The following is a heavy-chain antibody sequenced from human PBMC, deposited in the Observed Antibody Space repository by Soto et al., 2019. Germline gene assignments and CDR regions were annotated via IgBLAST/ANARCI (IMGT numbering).Heavy chain of an antibody. J-gene: IGHJ1*01. CDR2: IYYSGST. Sequence: SETLSLTCTISGGSINSYYWIWIRQPPGKGLEWIGYIYYSGSTNYNPSLKSRVTISLDTSKKQFSLKLSSVTAADTAVYYCARDYFIILTAYRAEYFHHRAQGRLVTVSS. D-gene: IGHD3-9*01. CDR1: GGSINSYY. V-gene: IGHV4-59*01. CDR3: ARDYFIILTAYRAEYFHH.